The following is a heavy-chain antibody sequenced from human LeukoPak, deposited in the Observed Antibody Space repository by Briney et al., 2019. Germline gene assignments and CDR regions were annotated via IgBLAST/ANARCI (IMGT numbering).Heavy chain of an antibody. V-gene: IGHV4-39*07. Sequence: SETLSLTCTVSGGSISSSSYYWGWIRQPPGKGLEWIVSIYYSGSTYYNPSLKSRVTISVDTSKNQFSLKLSSVTAADTAVYYCARADSGSYYGDRWYFALWGRGTLVTVSS. D-gene: IGHD1-26*01. CDR1: GGSISSSSYY. J-gene: IGHJ2*01. CDR2: IYYSGST. CDR3: ARADSGSYYGDRWYFAL.